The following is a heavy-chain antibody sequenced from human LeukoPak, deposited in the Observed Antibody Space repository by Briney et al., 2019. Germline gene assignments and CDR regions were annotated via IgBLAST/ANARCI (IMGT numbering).Heavy chain of an antibody. CDR2: INHSGST. CDR3: ARESAGYVRDYYMDV. V-gene: IGHV4-34*01. Sequence: SETLSLTCAVYGGSFSGYYWSWIRQPPGKGLEWIGKINHSGSTNDNPSLKSRVTISVDTSKNQFSLKLSSVTAADTAVYYCARESAGYVRDYYMDVWGKGTTVTVSS. J-gene: IGHJ6*03. D-gene: IGHD5-18*01. CDR1: GGSFSGYY.